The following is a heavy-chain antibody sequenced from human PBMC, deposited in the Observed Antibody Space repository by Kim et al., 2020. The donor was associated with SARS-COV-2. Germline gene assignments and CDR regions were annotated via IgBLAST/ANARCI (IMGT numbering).Heavy chain of an antibody. Sequence: SVKVSCKASGGTFSSYAISWVRQAPGQGLEWMGGIIPIFGTANYAQKFQGRVTITADESTSTAYMELSSLRSEDTAVYYCARDFQLSDGSVPLYGMDVWGQGTTVTVSS. CDR3: ARDFQLSDGSVPLYGMDV. D-gene: IGHD3-10*01. J-gene: IGHJ6*02. V-gene: IGHV1-69*13. CDR2: IIPIFGTA. CDR1: GGTFSSYA.